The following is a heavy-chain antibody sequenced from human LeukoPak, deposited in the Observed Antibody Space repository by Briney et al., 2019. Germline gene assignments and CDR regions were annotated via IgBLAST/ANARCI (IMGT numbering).Heavy chain of an antibody. CDR1: GFTFSSHI. CDR3: AKRAVGNYFYHDS. V-gene: IGHV3-23*01. J-gene: IGHJ4*02. CDR2: ISGSGGDT. D-gene: IGHD1-26*01. Sequence: GGSLRLSCAASGFTFSSHIMGWVRQPPGKGLEWVSSISGSGGDTYYADSVKGRFTISRDNPKNTLYLEVNSLRAEDTAIYYCAKRAVGNYFYHDSWGQGTLVTVSS.